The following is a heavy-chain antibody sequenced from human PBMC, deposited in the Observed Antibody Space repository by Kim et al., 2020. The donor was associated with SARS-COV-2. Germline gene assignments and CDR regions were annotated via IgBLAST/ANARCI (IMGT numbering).Heavy chain of an antibody. J-gene: IGHJ3*02. Sequence: SQTLSLTCAISGDRVSSNSATWNWIRQSPSRGLEWLGRTYYKSKFYDDYAVSVQSRITINPDTSKNQLSLQLSSVTPEDTAVYYCARGSHAGGGGFDIWGQGTMVTVSS. CDR3: ARGSHAGGGGFDI. CDR2: TYYKSKFYD. V-gene: IGHV6-1*01. D-gene: IGHD2-15*01. CDR1: GDRVSSNSAT.